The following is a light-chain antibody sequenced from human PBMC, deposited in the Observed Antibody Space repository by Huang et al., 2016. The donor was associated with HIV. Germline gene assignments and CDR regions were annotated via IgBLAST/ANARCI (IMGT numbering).Light chain of an antibody. CDR3: QQYDNHTWT. J-gene: IGKJ1*01. Sequence: DIQMTQSPSSLSASVGDRVTITCQASQDISNYLNWCQQKPGKAPKLLIYDPSNLETGVPSRFSGSGSGTDFTFTISSLQPEDIATYYCQQYDNHTWTFGQGTKVEIK. CDR1: QDISNY. V-gene: IGKV1-33*01. CDR2: DPS.